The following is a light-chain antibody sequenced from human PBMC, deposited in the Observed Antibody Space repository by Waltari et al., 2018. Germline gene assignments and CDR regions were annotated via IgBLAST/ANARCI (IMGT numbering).Light chain of an antibody. Sequence: QSALTQPASVSGSPGQSITISCTGSSSDVGGDDSVSWYEDHPGQAPKVIIYDVNTRPSGVSDRFSGSKSGTTASLTISGLQAEDEATFYCSSQSTNNGVIFGGGTKVTVL. CDR1: SSDVGGDDS. J-gene: IGLJ2*01. V-gene: IGLV2-14*03. CDR3: SSQSTNNGVI. CDR2: DVN.